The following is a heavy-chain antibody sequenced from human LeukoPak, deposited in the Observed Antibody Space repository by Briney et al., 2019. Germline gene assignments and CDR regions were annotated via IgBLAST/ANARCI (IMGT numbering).Heavy chain of an antibody. CDR1: GYTFTGYY. CDR2: IDPKSGGT. V-gene: IGHV1-2*06. Sequence: GASVKISCQASGYTFTGYYIHWVRQAPGQGLEWVGRIDPKSGGTSYAQKFRGRVTMTGDTSITTAYMELTRLESDDTAVYYCARDSLVSGDHWGQGTLVAVSP. D-gene: IGHD6-6*01. CDR3: ARDSLVSGDH. J-gene: IGHJ4*02.